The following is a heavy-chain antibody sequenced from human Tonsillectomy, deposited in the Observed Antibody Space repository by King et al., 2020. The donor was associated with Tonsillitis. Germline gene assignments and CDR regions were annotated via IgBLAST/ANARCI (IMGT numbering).Heavy chain of an antibody. V-gene: IGHV3-7*01. J-gene: IGHJ4*02. D-gene: IGHD4-11*01. CDR3: ARGYGNYVLIFGY. CDR2: IKQDGSEK. Sequence: VQLVESGGGLVQPGGSLRLSCAASGFTFSSYWMSWVRQAPGKGLEWVANIKQDGSEKNYVDSVKGRFSVSRDNAKNSLYLQMNSLRAEDTAVYYCARGYGNYVLIFGYLGQGTLVTVSS. CDR1: GFTFSSYW.